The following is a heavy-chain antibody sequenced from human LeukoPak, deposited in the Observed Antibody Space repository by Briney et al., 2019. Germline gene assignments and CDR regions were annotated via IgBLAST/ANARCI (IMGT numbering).Heavy chain of an antibody. J-gene: IGHJ3*01. D-gene: IGHD6-6*01. CDR3: ARSSYSSSSSV. CDR2: VNSDGSEG. V-gene: IGHV3-7*03. Sequence: GGSLRLSCAASGFTFSNAWMNWVRQAPGKGLEWVASVNSDGSEGYYADVVKGRFTISRDNAKNSLYLQINSLRAEDTAVYYCARSSYSSSSSVWGQGTMVTVSS. CDR1: GFTFSNAW.